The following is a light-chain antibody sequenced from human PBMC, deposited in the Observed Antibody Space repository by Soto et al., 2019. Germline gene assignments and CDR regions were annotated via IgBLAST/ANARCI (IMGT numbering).Light chain of an antibody. CDR1: QSISSW. J-gene: IGKJ2*01. CDR2: DAS. Sequence: DIQMTQSPSTLSASVGDRVTITCRASQSISSWLDWYQQKPGKAPKLLIYDASSLESGVPSRFSGSGSGTEFTLTISSLQPDDFATYYCQQYNSYSYTVGQGTKVDIK. V-gene: IGKV1-5*01. CDR3: QQYNSYSYT.